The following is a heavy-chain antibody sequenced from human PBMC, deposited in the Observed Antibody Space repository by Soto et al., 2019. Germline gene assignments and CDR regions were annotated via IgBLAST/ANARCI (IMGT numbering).Heavy chain of an antibody. CDR3: ARGRYCSGGSCYRYYYMDV. J-gene: IGHJ6*03. D-gene: IGHD2-15*01. V-gene: IGHV4-39*01. CDR1: GGSISSSSYY. Sequence: SETLSLTCTVSGGSISSSSYYWGWIRQPPGKGLEWIGNIYYSGSTNYNPSLKSRVTISVDTSKNQFSLKLSSVTAADTAVYYCARGRYCSGGSCYRYYYMDVWGKGTTVTAP. CDR2: IYYSGST.